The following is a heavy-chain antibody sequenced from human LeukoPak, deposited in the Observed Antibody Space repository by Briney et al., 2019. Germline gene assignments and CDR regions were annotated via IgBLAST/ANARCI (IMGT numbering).Heavy chain of an antibody. CDR2: IYYSGST. V-gene: IGHV4-39*01. CDR3: ARYPRYGPGPFDY. J-gene: IGHJ4*02. CDR1: GGSLSSSSYY. D-gene: IGHD5-18*01. Sequence: SETLSLTCTVSGGSLSSSSYYWGWIRQPPGKGLEWIGSIYYSGSTYYNPSLKSRVTISVDTSKNQFSLKLSSVTAADTAVYYCARYPRYGPGPFDYWGQGTLVTVSS.